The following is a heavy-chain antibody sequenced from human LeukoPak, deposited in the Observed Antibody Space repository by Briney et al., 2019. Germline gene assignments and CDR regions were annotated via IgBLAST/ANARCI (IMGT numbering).Heavy chain of an antibody. Sequence: GGSLRLSCVVSGLTFRNFELNWVRQVPGKGLEWVSCISGDSSHIYYADSVKGRFTISRDNAQNSLFLQMDSLRVEDTAVYYCARDRGNKWNVYYYMDVWGEGTTVTVSS. CDR1: GLTFRNFE. V-gene: IGHV3-21*01. J-gene: IGHJ6*03. CDR2: ISGDSSHI. CDR3: ARDRGNKWNVYYYMDV. D-gene: IGHD1-20*01.